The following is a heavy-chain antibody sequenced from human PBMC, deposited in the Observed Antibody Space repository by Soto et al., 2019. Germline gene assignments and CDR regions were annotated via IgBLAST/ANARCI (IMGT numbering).Heavy chain of an antibody. D-gene: IGHD4-17*01. CDR2: IIPIFGTA. Sequence: SVKVSCKASGGTFSSYAISWVRQAPGQGLEWMGGIIPIFGTANYAQKFQGRVTITADESTSTAYMELSSLRSEDTAVYYCARDGYGDSPFGYWGQGTLVTVSS. J-gene: IGHJ4*02. V-gene: IGHV1-69*13. CDR3: ARDGYGDSPFGY. CDR1: GGTFSSYA.